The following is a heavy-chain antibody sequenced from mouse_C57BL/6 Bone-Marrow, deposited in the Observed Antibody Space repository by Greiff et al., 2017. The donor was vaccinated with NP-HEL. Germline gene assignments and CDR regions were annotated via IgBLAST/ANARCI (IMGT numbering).Heavy chain of an antibody. D-gene: IGHD1-1*01. Sequence: EVKLVESGTVLARPGASVKMSCKTSGYTFTSYWMHWVKQRPGQGLEWIGAIYPGNSDTSYNQKFKGKAKLTAVTSASTAYMELSSLTNEDSAVYYCTRERYYYGSSKYYYAMDYWGQGTSVTVSS. V-gene: IGHV1-5*01. CDR3: TRERYYYGSSKYYYAMDY. CDR1: GYTFTSYW. CDR2: IYPGNSDT. J-gene: IGHJ4*01.